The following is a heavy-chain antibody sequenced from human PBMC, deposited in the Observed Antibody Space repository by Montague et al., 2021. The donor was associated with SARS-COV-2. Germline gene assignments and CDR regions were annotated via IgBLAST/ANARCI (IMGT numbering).Heavy chain of an antibody. Sequence: SETLSLTCTVSGGSISSYYCSWIRQSPGKGLEWIGSIYGSGSTYXNPSLKSRVTISVDTSKNHFSLKLNSVTAADTAVYYCARRGRKLLPVATTIGGFDIWGQGTMATVSS. D-gene: IGHD5-12*01. V-gene: IGHV4-59*05. CDR2: IYGSGST. J-gene: IGHJ3*02. CDR3: ARRGRKLLPVATTIGGFDI. CDR1: GGSISSYY.